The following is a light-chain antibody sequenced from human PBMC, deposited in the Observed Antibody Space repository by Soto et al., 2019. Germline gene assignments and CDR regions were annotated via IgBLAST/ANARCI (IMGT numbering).Light chain of an antibody. V-gene: IGKV3-15*01. J-gene: IGKJ1*01. CDR3: QQYNNWWT. Sequence: EIRMTQSPATLSVSPGERATLSCRASQSVDSNLAWYQQKPGQAPRLLIYGASTRATGISARFSGSGSGTEFTLTISSLQSEDFGAYYCQQYNNWWTLGQGTKVDIK. CDR1: QSVDSN. CDR2: GAS.